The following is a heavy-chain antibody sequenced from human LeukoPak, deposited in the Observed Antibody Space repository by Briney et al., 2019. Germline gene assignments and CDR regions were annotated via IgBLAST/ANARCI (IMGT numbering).Heavy chain of an antibody. D-gene: IGHD6-19*01. V-gene: IGHV3-30*18. CDR1: GFTFSSYG. CDR3: AKDLFEHLAVAGAIDY. CDR2: ISYDGSNK. J-gene: IGHJ4*02. Sequence: PGRSLRLSCAASGFTFSSYGMHWVRQAPGKGLEGVAVISYDGSNKYYADSVKGRFTISRDNSKNTLYLQMNSLRAEDTAVYYCAKDLFEHLAVAGAIDYWGQGTLVTASS.